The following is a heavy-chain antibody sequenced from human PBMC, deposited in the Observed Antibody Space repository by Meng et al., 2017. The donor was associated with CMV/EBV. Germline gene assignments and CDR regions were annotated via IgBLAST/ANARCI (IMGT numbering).Heavy chain of an antibody. J-gene: IGHJ4*02. CDR3: ASSLTYPDY. CDR1: GGSFSGHH. D-gene: IGHD2-15*01. V-gene: IGHV4-34*01. Sequence: QGQIQQCGAGLLTPSVTLSPTCAVYGGSFSGHHWTWIRQPPGKGLECIGEINHSGSTNYTPSLKSRVTISVDTSKNQFSLKLSSVTAADTAVYYCASSLTYPDYWGQGTLVTVSS. CDR2: INHSGST.